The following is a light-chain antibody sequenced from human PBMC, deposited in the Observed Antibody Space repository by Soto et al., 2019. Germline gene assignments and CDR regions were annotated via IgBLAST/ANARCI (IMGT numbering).Light chain of an antibody. CDR3: QHYSSSPRSWT. CDR2: GAS. V-gene: IGKV3-20*01. J-gene: IGKJ1*01. CDR1: QSVSSSY. Sequence: EIVLTQSPGILSLSPGERATLSCRASQSVSSSYLAWYQRKPGQAPRLLIYGASSRATGIPDRFSGSGFGTDFTLTISRLEPEDFAVYYCQHYSSSPRSWTFGQGTKVEIK.